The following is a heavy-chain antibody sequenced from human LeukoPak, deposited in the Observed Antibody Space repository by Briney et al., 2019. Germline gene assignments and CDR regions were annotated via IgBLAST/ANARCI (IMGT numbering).Heavy chain of an antibody. Sequence: GGSLRRSCAASGFTFSSYSMNWVRQAPGKGLEGVSSISSSSSYIYYADSVKGRFTISRDNAKNSLYLQMNSLRAEDTAVYYCARDLTAHYMDVWGKGTTVTVSS. CDR1: GFTFSSYS. J-gene: IGHJ6*03. CDR3: ARDLTAHYMDV. V-gene: IGHV3-21*01. CDR2: ISSSSSYI.